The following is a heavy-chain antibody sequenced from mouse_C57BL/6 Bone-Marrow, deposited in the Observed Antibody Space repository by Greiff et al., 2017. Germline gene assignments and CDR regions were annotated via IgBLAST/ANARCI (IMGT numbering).Heavy chain of an antibody. CDR3: AREGVYYYGSSPDWFAY. CDR1: GYTFTDYN. Sequence: EVMLVESGPELVKPGASVKIPCKASGYTFTDYNMDWVKQSHGKSLEWIGDINPNNGGTIYNQKFKGKATLTVDKSSSTAYMELRSLTSEDTAVYYCAREGVYYYGSSPDWFAYWGQGTLVTVSA. J-gene: IGHJ3*01. CDR2: INPNNGGT. V-gene: IGHV1-18*01. D-gene: IGHD1-1*01.